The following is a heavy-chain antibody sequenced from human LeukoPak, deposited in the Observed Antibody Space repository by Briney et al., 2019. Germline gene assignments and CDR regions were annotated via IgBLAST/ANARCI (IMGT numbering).Heavy chain of an antibody. CDR2: IWYDGSNK. V-gene: IGHV3-33*08. D-gene: IGHD6-19*01. CDR1: GFTFSSYG. J-gene: IGHJ4*02. CDR3: AREASSGWYDY. Sequence: GGSLRLSCAASGFTFSSYGMHWVRQAPGKGLEWVAVIWYDGSNKYYADSVKGRFTISRDNSKNTLYLQMDSLRAEDTAVYYCAREASSGWYDYWGQGTLVTVSS.